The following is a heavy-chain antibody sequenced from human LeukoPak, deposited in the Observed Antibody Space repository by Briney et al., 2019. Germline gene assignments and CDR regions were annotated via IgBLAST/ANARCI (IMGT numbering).Heavy chain of an antibody. CDR3: ARAPTVTTNFDC. D-gene: IGHD4-17*01. J-gene: IGHJ4*02. CDR2: IHSGGTT. CDR1: GFTVSSNY. V-gene: IGHV3-53*01. Sequence: PGGSLRLSCAASGFTVSSNYMSWVRQAPGKGLEWVSIIHSGGTTYYADSVKGRFAISRDNSKNTVYLQMNSLTAEDTAVYYCARAPTVTTNFDCWGQGTLVTVSS.